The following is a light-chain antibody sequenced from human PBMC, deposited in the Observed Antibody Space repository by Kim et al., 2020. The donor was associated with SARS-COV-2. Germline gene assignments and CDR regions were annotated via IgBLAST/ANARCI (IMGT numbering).Light chain of an antibody. CDR1: SLSKQH. CDR3: QSVDSSGTYEV. J-gene: IGLJ3*02. Sequence: SYELTQPPSVSVSPGQTARITCSGDSLSKQHVYWYQQRPGQAPLMIIYKDIYRPSGIPGRFSGSNSGTTVTLTITGVQAEDEADYYCQSVDSSGTYEVFGGGTQLTVL. V-gene: IGLV3-25*03. CDR2: KDI.